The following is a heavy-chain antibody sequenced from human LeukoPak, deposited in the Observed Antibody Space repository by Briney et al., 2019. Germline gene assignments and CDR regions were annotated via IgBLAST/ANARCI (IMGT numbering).Heavy chain of an antibody. V-gene: IGHV1-46*01. J-gene: IGHJ6*04. D-gene: IGHD3-10*01. Sequence: ASVKVSCKAFGYTFTSNYMHWVRQAPGQGPEWMGVTSPSGGSTIYAQKFQGRVTMTEDTSTDTAYMELSSLRSEDTAVYYCATGLWFGKYLDVWGKGTTVTISS. CDR1: GYTFTSNY. CDR3: ATGLWFGKYLDV. CDR2: TSPSGGST.